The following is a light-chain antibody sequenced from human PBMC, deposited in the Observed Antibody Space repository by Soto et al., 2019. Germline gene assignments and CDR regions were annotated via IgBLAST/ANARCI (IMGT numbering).Light chain of an antibody. J-gene: IGLJ2*01. Sequence: QSALTQPASVSGSPGQSITISCTGTSSDVGSYNLVSWYQQHPGKAPKLMIYEDTERHSGVSNRFSGSKSGNTASLTISGLQAEYESDYYCSSYAGSTTYEVFGGGTKLTVL. V-gene: IGLV2-23*01. CDR3: SSYAGSTTYEV. CDR1: SSDVGSYNL. CDR2: EDT.